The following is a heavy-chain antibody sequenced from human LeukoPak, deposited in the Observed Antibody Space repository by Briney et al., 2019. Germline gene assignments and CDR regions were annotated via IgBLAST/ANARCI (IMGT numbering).Heavy chain of an antibody. V-gene: IGHV4-59*08. CDR3: ARREASGWYLISSDAFDI. CDR1: GGSLSSYY. CDR2: IYYSGST. Sequence: SETLSLTCTVSGGSLSSYYWSWIRQPPGKGLEWIGYIYYSGSTNYNPSLKSRVTISVDTSKNQFSLKLSSVTAADTAVYYCARREASGWYLISSDAFDIWGQGTMVTVSS. D-gene: IGHD6-19*01. J-gene: IGHJ3*02.